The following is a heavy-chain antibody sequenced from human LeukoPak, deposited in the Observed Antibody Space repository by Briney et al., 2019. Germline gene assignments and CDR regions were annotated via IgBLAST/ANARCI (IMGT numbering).Heavy chain of an antibody. D-gene: IGHD2-2*01. CDR2: IYYSGST. V-gene: IGHV4-30-4*08. J-gene: IGHJ5*02. Sequence: SQTLSLTCTVSGGSISSGDYYWSWIRQPPGKGLEWIGYIYYSGSTYYNPSLKSRVTISVDTSKNQFSLKLSSVTAADTAVYYCARYRGPGSTSNWFDPWGQGTLVTVSS. CDR1: GGSISSGDYY. CDR3: ARYRGPGSTSNWFDP.